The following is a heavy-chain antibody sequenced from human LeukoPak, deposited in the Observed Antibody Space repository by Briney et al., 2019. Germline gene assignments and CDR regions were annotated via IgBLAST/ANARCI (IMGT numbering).Heavy chain of an antibody. V-gene: IGHV3-23*01. D-gene: IGHD2-15*01. CDR3: AKLVGATMTSDY. Sequence: GGSLRLSCAASGFTFSTYVMTWVRQAPGKGLEWVSSISRTGDTTYYADSVKGRFTISRDNSKNTLYLQMNSRRGDDTAIYYCAKLVGATMTSDYWGQGILVSVSS. CDR1: GFTFSTYV. CDR2: ISRTGDTT. J-gene: IGHJ4*02.